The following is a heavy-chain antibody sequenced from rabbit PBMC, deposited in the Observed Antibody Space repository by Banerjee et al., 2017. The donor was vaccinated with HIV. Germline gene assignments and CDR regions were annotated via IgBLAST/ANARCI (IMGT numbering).Heavy chain of an antibody. J-gene: IGHJ6*01. V-gene: IGHV1S45*01. Sequence: QEQLEESGGDLVKPEGSLTLTCTASGFSFSSGYWVSWVRQAPGKGLEWIACIYTGDGNTYYASWAKGRFTISKTSSTVTLQMTSLTAADTATYFCARDNAGYGGFGYVHLWGPGTLVTVS. CDR2: IYTGDGNT. CDR3: ARDNAGYGGFGYVHL. CDR1: GFSFSSGYW. D-gene: IGHD6-1*01.